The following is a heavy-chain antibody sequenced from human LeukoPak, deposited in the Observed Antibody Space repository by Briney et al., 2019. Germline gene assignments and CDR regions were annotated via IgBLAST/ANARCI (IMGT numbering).Heavy chain of an antibody. CDR1: GGSFSGYY. V-gene: IGHV4-34*01. D-gene: IGHD3-16*01. CDR2: INHSGST. CDR3: ASLYPFGGVIQY. J-gene: IGHJ4*02. Sequence: SETLSLTCAVYGGSFSGYYWSWIRQPPGKGLEWIGEINHSGSTNYNPSLKSRVTISVDTSKNQFSLKLSSVTAADTAVYYCASLYPFGGVIQYWGQGTLVTVSS.